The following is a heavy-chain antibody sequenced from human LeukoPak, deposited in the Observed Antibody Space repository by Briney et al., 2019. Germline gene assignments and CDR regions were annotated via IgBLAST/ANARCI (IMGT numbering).Heavy chain of an antibody. Sequence: KPSETLSLPCTVSGGSISSYYWSWIRQPPGKGLEWIGYIYYSGSTNYNPSLKSRVTISVDTSKNQFSLKLSSVTAADTAVYYCAREGYSSSWYSQGWFDPWGQGTLVTVSS. D-gene: IGHD6-13*01. J-gene: IGHJ5*02. CDR1: GGSISSYY. CDR3: AREGYSSSWYSQGWFDP. V-gene: IGHV4-59*01. CDR2: IYYSGST.